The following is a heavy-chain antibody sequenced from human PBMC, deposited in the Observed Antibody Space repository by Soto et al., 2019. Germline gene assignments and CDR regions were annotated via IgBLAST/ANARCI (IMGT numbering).Heavy chain of an antibody. CDR1: GFTFSSYA. Sequence: GGSLRLSCAASGFTFSSYAMSWVRQAPGKGLEWVSAISGSGGSTYYADSVKGRFTISRDNSKNTLYLQMNSLRAEDTAVYYCAKAFHAHGGDYDILTGYYARINYYYYYGMDVWGQGTTVTVSS. V-gene: IGHV3-23*01. CDR3: AKAFHAHGGDYDILTGYYARINYYYYYGMDV. CDR2: ISGSGGST. J-gene: IGHJ6*02. D-gene: IGHD3-9*01.